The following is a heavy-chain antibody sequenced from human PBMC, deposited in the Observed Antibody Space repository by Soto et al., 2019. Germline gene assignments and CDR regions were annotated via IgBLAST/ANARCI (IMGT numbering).Heavy chain of an antibody. Sequence: GSLRLSCAASGFTFSSYSMNWVRQAPGKGLEWVSSISSSSSYIYYADSVKGRFTISRDNAKNSLYLQMNSLRAEDTAVYYCARDRNSGYDFDYWGQGTLVTVSS. CDR2: ISSSSSYI. D-gene: IGHD5-12*01. J-gene: IGHJ4*02. CDR1: GFTFSSYS. CDR3: ARDRNSGYDFDY. V-gene: IGHV3-21*01.